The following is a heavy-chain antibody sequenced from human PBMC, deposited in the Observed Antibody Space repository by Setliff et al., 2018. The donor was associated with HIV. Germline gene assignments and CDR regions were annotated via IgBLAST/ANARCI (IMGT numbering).Heavy chain of an antibody. J-gene: IGHJ4*02. Sequence: SETLSLTCTVSGGSISSYYWSWIRQPPGKGLEWIGYIYTTGDSNYNPSLKSRVTMAVDTSKNQFSLKLTSVTAADTAVYYCARYRRPPYYLDYWGQGTLVTVSS. V-gene: IGHV4-4*09. CDR3: ARYRRPPYYLDY. CDR1: GGSISSYY. D-gene: IGHD3-16*02. CDR2: IYTTGDS.